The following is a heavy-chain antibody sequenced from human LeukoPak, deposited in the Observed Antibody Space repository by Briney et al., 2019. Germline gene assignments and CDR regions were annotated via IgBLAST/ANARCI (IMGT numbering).Heavy chain of an antibody. CDR2: ISAYNGNT. CDR3: ARGPASITIFGVVVGPDDY. Sequence: ASVKVSCKASGYTFTSYGISWVRQAPGQGLEWMGWISAYNGNTNYAQKLQGRVTMTTDTSTSTAYMELKSLRSDDTAVYYCARGPASITIFGVVVGPDDYWGQGTLVTVSS. CDR1: GYTFTSYG. J-gene: IGHJ4*02. D-gene: IGHD3-3*01. V-gene: IGHV1-18*01.